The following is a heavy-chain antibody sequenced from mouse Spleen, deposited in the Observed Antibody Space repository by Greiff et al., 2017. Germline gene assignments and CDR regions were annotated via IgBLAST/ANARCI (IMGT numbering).Heavy chain of an antibody. Sequence: QVQLQQSGAELVRPGSSVKLSCKASGYTFTSYWMDWVKQRPGQGLEWIGNIYPSDSETHYNQKFKDKATLTVDKSSSTAYMQLSSLTSEDSAVYYCARDYYDGRDGGFAYWGQGTLVTVSA. J-gene: IGHJ3*01. CDR3: ARDYYDGRDGGFAY. V-gene: IGHV1-61*01. D-gene: IGHD1-1*01. CDR2: IYPSDSET. CDR1: GYTFTSYW.